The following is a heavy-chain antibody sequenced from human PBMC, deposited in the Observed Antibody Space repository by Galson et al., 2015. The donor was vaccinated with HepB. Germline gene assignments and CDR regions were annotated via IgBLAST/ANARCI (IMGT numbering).Heavy chain of an antibody. D-gene: IGHD3-22*01. CDR2: IYYSGST. CDR1: GGSISSYY. CDR3: ARLSSPYDSSGLPLDY. V-gene: IGHV4-59*08. J-gene: IGHJ4*02. Sequence: TLSLTCTVPGGSISSYYWSWIRQPPGKGLEWIGYIYYSGSTNYNPSLKSRVTISVDTSKNQFSLKLSSVTAADTAVYYCARLSSPYDSSGLPLDYWGQGTLVTVSS.